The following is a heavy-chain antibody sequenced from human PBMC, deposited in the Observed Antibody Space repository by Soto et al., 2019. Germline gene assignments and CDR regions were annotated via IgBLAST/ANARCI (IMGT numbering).Heavy chain of an antibody. V-gene: IGHV4-30-4*01. J-gene: IGHJ4*02. CDR2: IYYNGRT. CDR1: AGSITNDNYY. D-gene: IGHD2-2*01. Sequence: QEQLQQSGPGLVKPSQTLTLTCIVSAGSITNDNYYWTWIRHLPGKGLEWIGYIYYNGRTYYTPSLRGRVSISADTSGKQFFLKLSSVTAADTAVYYCARGSSTEGPVQMTFDYWGQGTLVSVSS. CDR3: ARGSSTEGPVQMTFDY.